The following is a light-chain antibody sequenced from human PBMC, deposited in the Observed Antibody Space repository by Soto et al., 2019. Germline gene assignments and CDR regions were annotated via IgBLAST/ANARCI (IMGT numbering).Light chain of an antibody. CDR2: LEGSGSY. J-gene: IGLJ2*01. CDR3: ETWASNTRV. Sequence: QSVLTQSSSASASLGSSVKLTCTLSSGHSSYIIAWHQQQPGKAPRYLMKLEGSGSYNKGSGVPDRFSGSSSGADRYLTISNLQFEDEANYYCETWASNTRVFGGGTKLTV. V-gene: IGLV4-60*02. CDR1: SGHSSYI.